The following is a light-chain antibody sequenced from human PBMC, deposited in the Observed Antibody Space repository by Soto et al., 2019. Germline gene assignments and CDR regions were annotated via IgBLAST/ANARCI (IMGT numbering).Light chain of an antibody. V-gene: IGKV1-39*01. J-gene: IGKJ1*01. CDR1: QSISSY. CDR2: AAS. CDR3: QQSYSTPWT. Sequence: DIQMTQSPSSLSASVGARVAITCRASQSISSYLNWYQQKPGKAPKLLIHAASSLQSGVPSRFSGSGSGTDFTLTISSLQPEDFATYYCQQSYSTPWTFGQGTKVEIK.